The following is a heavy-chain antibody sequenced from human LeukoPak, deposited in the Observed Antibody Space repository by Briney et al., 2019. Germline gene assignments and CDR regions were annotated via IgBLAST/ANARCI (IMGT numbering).Heavy chain of an antibody. CDR2: IRYDGNNK. CDR3: ARAHKYYYESSDSAPLDY. J-gene: IGHJ4*02. CDR1: GFNFNNYG. Sequence: PGGSLRLSCAASGFNFNNYGMHWVRQAPGKGLEWVAFIRYDGNNKYYADSVKGRFTVSRDNSKNTMYLQMNSLRAEDTAVYFCARAHKYYYESSDSAPLDYWGQGTLVTVSS. D-gene: IGHD3-22*01. V-gene: IGHV3-30*02.